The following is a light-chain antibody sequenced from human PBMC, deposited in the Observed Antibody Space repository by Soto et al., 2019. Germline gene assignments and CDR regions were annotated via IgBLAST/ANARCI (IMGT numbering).Light chain of an antibody. CDR3: SSYSSSSTHVV. CDR1: SSDVGGYNY. J-gene: IGLJ2*01. CDR2: GVS. Sequence: QSALTQPASVSGSPGQSITISCTGTSSDVGGYNYVSWYQQHPGKAPKLMIYGVSNRPSGVSDRFSGSKSANTASLTISGLQAEDESDYYCSSYSSSSTHVVFGGGTKVTVL. V-gene: IGLV2-14*01.